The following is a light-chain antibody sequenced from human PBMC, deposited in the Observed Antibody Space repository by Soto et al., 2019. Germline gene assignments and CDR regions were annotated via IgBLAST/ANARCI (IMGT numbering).Light chain of an antibody. CDR2: AAS. V-gene: IGKV1-39*01. CDR3: QQTYDLPHT. J-gene: IGKJ1*01. CDR1: QSISSS. Sequence: DIHLTQSPSSLSVSVGDRVTITCRASQSISSSLNWYLHKPGEAPKLLIYAASRLQTGVPSRFSGSGSGTDFTLTVISLQPEDFALYCCQQTYDLPHTFGHGTKVEI.